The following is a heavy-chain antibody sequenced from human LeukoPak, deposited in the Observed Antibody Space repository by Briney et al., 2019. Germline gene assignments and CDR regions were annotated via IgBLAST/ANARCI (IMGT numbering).Heavy chain of an antibody. V-gene: IGHV3-23*01. J-gene: IGHJ4*02. CDR2: ISGSGGST. CDR1: GFTFSSYA. D-gene: IGHD3-22*01. CDR3: ARRAGDYSHPYDY. Sequence: GGSLRLSCAASGFTFSSYAMSWVRQAPGKGLEWVSAISGSGGSTYYADSVKGRFTISRDNSKNTLYLQMHSLRAEDTAVYYCARRAGDYSHPYDYWGQGTLVTVSS.